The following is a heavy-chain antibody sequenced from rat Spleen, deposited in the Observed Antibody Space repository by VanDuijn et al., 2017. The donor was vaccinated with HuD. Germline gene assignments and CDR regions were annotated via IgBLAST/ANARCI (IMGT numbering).Heavy chain of an antibody. CDR1: GFTFSDYY. CDR3: VRQGYLRDWYFDF. J-gene: IGHJ1*01. CDR2: ISYDGSTT. D-gene: IGHD2-5*01. V-gene: IGHV5-29*01. Sequence: EVQLVESDGGLVQPGRSLKLSCATSGFTFSDYYMAWVRPAPTKGLDWVATISYDGSTTYYRDSVKGRFTISRDDGKSTLYLEMDSLRSEDMATYYCVRQGYLRDWYFDFWGPGTMVTVSS.